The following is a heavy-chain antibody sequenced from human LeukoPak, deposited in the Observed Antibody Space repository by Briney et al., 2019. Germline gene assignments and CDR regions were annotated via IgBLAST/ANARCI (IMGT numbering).Heavy chain of an antibody. J-gene: IGHJ4*02. CDR3: AREGPRWGVHDY. Sequence: SETLSLTCTVSGGSISSSSYYWGWIRQPPGKGLEWIGSIYYSGSTYYNPSRKSRVTISVYTSKNQFSLKLSSVTAADTAVYYCAREGPRWGVHDYWGQGTLVTVSS. V-gene: IGHV4-39*07. CDR1: GGSISSSSYY. D-gene: IGHD3-16*01. CDR2: IYYSGST.